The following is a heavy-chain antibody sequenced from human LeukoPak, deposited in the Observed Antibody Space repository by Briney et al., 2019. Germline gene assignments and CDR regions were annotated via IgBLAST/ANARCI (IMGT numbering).Heavy chain of an antibody. CDR3: ARDLRSSIAAAHNWFDP. CDR2: ISAYNGNT. D-gene: IGHD6-13*01. Sequence: GASVEVSCKASGYTFTSYGISWVRQAPGQGLEWMGWISAYNGNTNYAQKLQGRVTMTTDTSTSTAYMELRSLRSDDTAVYYCARDLRSSIAAAHNWFDPWGQGTLVTVSS. CDR1: GYTFTSYG. V-gene: IGHV1-18*01. J-gene: IGHJ5*02.